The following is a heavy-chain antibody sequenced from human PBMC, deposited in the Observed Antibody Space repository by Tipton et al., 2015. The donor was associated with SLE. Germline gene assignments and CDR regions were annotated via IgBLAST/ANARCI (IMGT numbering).Heavy chain of an antibody. Sequence: TLSLTCTVSGGSISSYYWSWIRQPPGKGLEWIGYIYYSGSTNYNPSLKSRVTMSVDTSKNQFSLKLSSVTAADTAVYYCARDEYSSSWYTGGDAFDIWGQGTMVTVSS. CDR3: ARDEYSSSWYTGGDAFDI. CDR2: IYYSGST. CDR1: GGSISSYY. V-gene: IGHV4-59*12. J-gene: IGHJ3*02. D-gene: IGHD6-13*01.